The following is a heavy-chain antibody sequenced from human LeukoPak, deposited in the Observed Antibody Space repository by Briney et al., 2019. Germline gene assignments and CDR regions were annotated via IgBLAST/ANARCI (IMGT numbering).Heavy chain of an antibody. Sequence: ASVKVSCKASGYTFTGYYMHWVRQAPGQGLEWMGWINPNSGGTNYAQKFQGRVTMTRDTSISTAYMELSRLRSDDTAVYYCARATYYDILTTPYYFDYWGQGTLSPSPQ. V-gene: IGHV1-2*02. CDR2: INPNSGGT. CDR1: GYTFTGYY. CDR3: ARATYYDILTTPYYFDY. J-gene: IGHJ4*02. D-gene: IGHD3-9*01.